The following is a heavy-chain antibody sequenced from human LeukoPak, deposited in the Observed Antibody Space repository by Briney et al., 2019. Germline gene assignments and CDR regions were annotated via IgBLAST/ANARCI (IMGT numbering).Heavy chain of an antibody. J-gene: IGHJ6*04. Sequence: GGSLRLSCAASGFTFSSYAMSWVRQAPGKGLEWVSAISSSGSTIYYADSVKGRFTISRDNAKNSLYLQMNSLRAEDTAVYYCAELGVTMIGGVWGKGTTVTISS. CDR3: AELGVTMIGGV. V-gene: IGHV3-48*03. D-gene: IGHD3-10*02. CDR2: ISSSGSTI. CDR1: GFTFSSYA.